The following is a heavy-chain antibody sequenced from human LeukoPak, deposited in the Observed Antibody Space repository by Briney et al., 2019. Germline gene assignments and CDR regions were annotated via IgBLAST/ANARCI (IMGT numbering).Heavy chain of an antibody. Sequence: GGSLRLSCAASGFTFSSYAMSWVRQAPGKGLEWVSGSGSGGSTYYADSVKGRFTFSRDNSKNTLYLQMNSLRGDDTAVYYCARVQYSYGCDGSFYWGQGTLVAVSS. CDR2: SGSGGST. J-gene: IGHJ4*02. CDR1: GFTFSSYA. CDR3: ARVQYSYGCDGSFY. V-gene: IGHV3-23*01. D-gene: IGHD5-18*01.